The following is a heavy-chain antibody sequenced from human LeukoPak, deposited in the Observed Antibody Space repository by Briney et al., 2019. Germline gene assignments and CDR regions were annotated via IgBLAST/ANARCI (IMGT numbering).Heavy chain of an antibody. CDR3: ASWGVRVY. J-gene: IGHJ4*02. D-gene: IGHD3-16*01. Sequence: SETLSLTCTVSGGSISSSSYYWGWIRQPPGRGLEWIGSIYYSGSTYYNPSLKSRVTISVDTSKNQFSLKLSSVTAADTAVYYCASWGVRVYWGQGTLVTVSS. CDR1: GGSISSSSYY. CDR2: IYYSGST. V-gene: IGHV4-39*07.